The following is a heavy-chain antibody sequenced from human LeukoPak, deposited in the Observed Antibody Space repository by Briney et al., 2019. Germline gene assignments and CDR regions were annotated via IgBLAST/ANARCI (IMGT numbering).Heavy chain of an antibody. Sequence: SETLSLTCTVSGGSISSSSYYWGWIRQPPGKGLEWIGSIYYSGSTYYNPSLKSRVTISVDTSKNQFSLKLSSVTAADTAVYYCAREEDGYNRPLGYWGQGTLVTVSS. CDR1: GGSISSSSYY. J-gene: IGHJ4*02. V-gene: IGHV4-39*07. D-gene: IGHD5-24*01. CDR3: AREEDGYNRPLGY. CDR2: IYYSGST.